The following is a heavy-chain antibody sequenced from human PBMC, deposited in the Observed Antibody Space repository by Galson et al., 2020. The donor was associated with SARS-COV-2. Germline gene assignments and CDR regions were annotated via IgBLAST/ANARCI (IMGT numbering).Heavy chain of an antibody. CDR2: ISSSGRTI. V-gene: IGHV3-11*01. Sequence: GGSLRLSCAASGFTFSDYYMTWIRQAPGKGLEWVSYISSSGRTIYYADSVKGRFTISRDNAKNSLYLQMNSLRAEDTAVYYCASRDMVADTYWYFDLWGRGTLVTVSS. CDR1: GFTFSDYY. D-gene: IGHD5-12*01. J-gene: IGHJ2*01. CDR3: ASRDMVADTYWYFDL.